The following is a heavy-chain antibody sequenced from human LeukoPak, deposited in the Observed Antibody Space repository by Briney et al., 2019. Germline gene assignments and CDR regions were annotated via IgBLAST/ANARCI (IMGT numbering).Heavy chain of an antibody. Sequence: ASVKVSRKASGYTFTSYDINWVRQATGQGLEWMGWMYTNSGNTGYAHKFQGRVTMTRNTSISTAYMELGSLRSEDTAVYYCARNRPYYDILTGYYSINWFDPWGQGTLVPVSS. J-gene: IGHJ5*02. CDR1: GYTFTSYD. D-gene: IGHD3-9*01. V-gene: IGHV1-8*01. CDR3: ARNRPYYDILTGYYSINWFDP. CDR2: MYTNSGNT.